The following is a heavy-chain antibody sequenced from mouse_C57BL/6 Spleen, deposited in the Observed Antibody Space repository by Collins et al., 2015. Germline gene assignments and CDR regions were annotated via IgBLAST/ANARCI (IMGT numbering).Heavy chain of an antibody. CDR1: YTFTSYVM. Sequence: VQLQQSGPELVKPGASVKMSCKASGYTFTSYVMHWVKQKPGQGLEWIGEILPGSGSTNYNEKFKGKATFTADTSSNTAYMQLSSLTSEDSAVYYCARPYYRYDDPDYWGQGTSVIVSS. D-gene: IGHD2-14*01. CDR2: LPGSGSTN. J-gene: IGHJ4*01. V-gene: IGHV1-83*01. CDR3: RPYYRYDDPDY.